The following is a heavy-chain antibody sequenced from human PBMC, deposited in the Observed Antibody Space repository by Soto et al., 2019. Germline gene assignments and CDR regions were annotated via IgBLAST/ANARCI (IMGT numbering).Heavy chain of an antibody. CDR3: AKDREDWTLIFDY. D-gene: IGHD1-1*01. CDR2: ISGSGGST. Sequence: GGSLRLSCAASGFTFSSYAMSWVRQAPGKGLEWVSAISGSGGSTYYADSVKGRFTVSRDNSKNTLYLQMNSLRAEDTAVYYCAKDREDWTLIFDYWGQGTLVTVSS. V-gene: IGHV3-23*01. CDR1: GFTFSSYA. J-gene: IGHJ4*02.